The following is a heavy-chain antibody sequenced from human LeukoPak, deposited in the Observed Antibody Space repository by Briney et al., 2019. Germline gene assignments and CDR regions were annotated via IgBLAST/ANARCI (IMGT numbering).Heavy chain of an antibody. CDR1: GFTFSNYA. CDR2: ITGSGGST. V-gene: IGHV3-23*01. Sequence: GGSLRLSCAASGFTFSNYAMSWVRQAPGKGLEWVSSITGSGGSTYYADSVKGRFTISRDNSKNTLYLQMSSLRAEDTAVYYCARDPYGSGSTSFDIWGQGTMVTVSS. CDR3: ARDPYGSGSTSFDI. D-gene: IGHD3-10*01. J-gene: IGHJ3*02.